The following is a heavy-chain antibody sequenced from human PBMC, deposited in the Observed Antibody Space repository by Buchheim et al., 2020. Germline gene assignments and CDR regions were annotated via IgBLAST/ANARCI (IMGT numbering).Heavy chain of an antibody. V-gene: IGHV4-61*02. CDR3: AGRYGDENP. CDR2: IYTSGST. CDR1: GVSISSDTYY. J-gene: IGHJ5*02. Sequence: QVQLQESGPGLVKPSQTLSLTCTVSGVSISSDTYYYSWIRQPAGKGLEWIGRIYTSGSTDYNPSLKSRVTISIDTSKNQFSLKLSSVTAADTAVYYCAGRYGDENPWGQGTL. D-gene: IGHD4-17*01.